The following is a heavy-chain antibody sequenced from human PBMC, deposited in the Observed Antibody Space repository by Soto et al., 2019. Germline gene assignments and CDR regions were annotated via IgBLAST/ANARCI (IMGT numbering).Heavy chain of an antibody. Sequence: PSETLSLSCTVSGGSISSYYWSWIRQPARKGLEWIGRIYTSGSTNYNPSLKSRVTMSVDTSKNQFSLKLSSVTAADTAVYYCAIGYCSSTSCHSYYYGMDVWGQGTTVTVSS. CDR2: IYTSGST. V-gene: IGHV4-4*07. CDR3: AIGYCSSTSCHSYYYGMDV. D-gene: IGHD2-2*01. CDR1: GGSISSYY. J-gene: IGHJ6*02.